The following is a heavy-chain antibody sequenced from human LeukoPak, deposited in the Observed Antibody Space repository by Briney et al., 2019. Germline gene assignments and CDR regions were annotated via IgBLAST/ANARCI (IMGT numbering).Heavy chain of an antibody. D-gene: IGHD5-18*01. CDR1: GGSFSGYY. J-gene: IGHJ4*02. Sequence: PSETLSLTCAVYGGSFSGYYWSWIRQPPGKGLEWNGEINHSGSTNYNPSLKSRVTISVDTSKNQSSLKLSSVTAADTAVYYCASRVNTAMVTTPFDYCGQGTLVTVSS. V-gene: IGHV4-34*01. CDR3: ASRVNTAMVTTPFDY. CDR2: INHSGST.